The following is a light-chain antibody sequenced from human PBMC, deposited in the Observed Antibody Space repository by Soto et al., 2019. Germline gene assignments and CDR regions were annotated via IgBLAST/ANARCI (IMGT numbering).Light chain of an antibody. V-gene: IGKV3-15*01. CDR3: QQYIAWPLT. Sequence: EIVMTQSPATPSVSPGEKATLSCRASQSLNNNLAWYQQKPGQGPRLLIYFASTRATGIPARFSGSGSGTEFSLTISSLQSEDFANYYCQQYIAWPLTFGGGTKVETK. CDR1: QSLNNN. J-gene: IGKJ4*01. CDR2: FAS.